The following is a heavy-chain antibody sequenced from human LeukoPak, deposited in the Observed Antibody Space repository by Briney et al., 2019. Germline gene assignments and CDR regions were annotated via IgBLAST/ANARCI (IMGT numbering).Heavy chain of an antibody. D-gene: IGHD6-19*01. J-gene: IGHJ5*02. V-gene: IGHV4-39*07. Sequence: PSETPSLTCTVSGGSISSSSYYWGWIRQPPGKGLEWMGNIYYSGSTYYSPSLKSRVTISVDTSKNQFSLKLSSVTAADTAVYYCARGLSSSGYYNWFDPWGQGTLVTVSS. CDR3: ARGLSSSGYYNWFDP. CDR1: GGSISSSSYY. CDR2: IYYSGST.